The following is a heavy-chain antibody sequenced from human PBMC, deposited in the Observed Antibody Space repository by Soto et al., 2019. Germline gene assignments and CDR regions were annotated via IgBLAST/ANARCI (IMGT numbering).Heavy chain of an antibody. D-gene: IGHD3-10*01. CDR1: GGSISSFTYY. CDR2: VYYNENT. V-gene: IGHV4-39*01. Sequence: SETLSLTCSVSGGSISSFTYYWGWIRQPPGKGLEWIGTVYYNENTYYNPSLKSRVTITVDTAKNQFSLNLRSVTAADTAMYFCARRGRYYGSPGWFDPWGPGTLVTVSS. CDR3: ARRGRYYGSPGWFDP. J-gene: IGHJ5*02.